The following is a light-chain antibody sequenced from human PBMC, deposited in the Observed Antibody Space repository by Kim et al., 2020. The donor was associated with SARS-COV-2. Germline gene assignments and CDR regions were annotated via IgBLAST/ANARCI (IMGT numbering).Light chain of an antibody. CDR3: NSRDSSGNHWV. V-gene: IGLV3-19*01. CDR2: GKN. CDR1: SLRSYY. J-gene: IGLJ3*02. Sequence: SSELTQDPAVSVALGQTVRITCQGDSLRSYYASWYQQKPGQAPVLVIYGKNNRPSGIPDRFSGSSSGNTASLTITGAQAEDEAEYYCNSRDSSGNHWVFGGGTQLTVL.